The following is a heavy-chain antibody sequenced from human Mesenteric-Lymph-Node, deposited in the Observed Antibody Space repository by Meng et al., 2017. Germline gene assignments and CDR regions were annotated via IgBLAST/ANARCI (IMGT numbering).Heavy chain of an antibody. Sequence: GESLKISCAASGFIFSDYTMTWVRQAPGKGLEWVSSISGRGEITYYADSVKGRFTVSRDNSKSVLTLQVSSLRVEDTAEYCCLKGGWRKTLDDWGQGTLVTVSS. CDR3: LKGGWRKTLDD. D-gene: IGHD3-22*01. CDR1: GFIFSDYT. CDR2: ISGRGEIT. V-gene: IGHV3-23*01. J-gene: IGHJ3*01.